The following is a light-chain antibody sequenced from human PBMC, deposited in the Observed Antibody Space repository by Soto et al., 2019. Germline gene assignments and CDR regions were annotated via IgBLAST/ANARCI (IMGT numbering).Light chain of an antibody. CDR3: QQYNNWRT. CDR1: QSVSSN. CDR2: GAS. V-gene: IGKV3-15*01. Sequence: EIVMTQSPATLSVSPGERATLSCRASQSVSSNLAWYQQKPGQAPRLLIYGASTRATGIPARFSGSVSGTEFTINISRLQSEDFALYYCQQYNNWRTFGQGTKVEIK. J-gene: IGKJ1*01.